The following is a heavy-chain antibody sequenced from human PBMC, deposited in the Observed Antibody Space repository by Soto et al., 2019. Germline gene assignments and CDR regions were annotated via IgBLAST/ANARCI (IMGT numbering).Heavy chain of an antibody. CDR3: AKEQGHSSSWYPLYFDY. D-gene: IGHD6-13*01. CDR2: ISWDGGST. Sequence: GGSLRLSCAASGFTFDDYTMHWVRQAPGKGLEWVSLISWDGGSTYYADSVKGRFTISRDNSKNSLYLQMNSLRTEDTALYYCAKEQGHSSSWYPLYFDYWGLGTLVTVSS. CDR1: GFTFDDYT. J-gene: IGHJ4*02. V-gene: IGHV3-43*01.